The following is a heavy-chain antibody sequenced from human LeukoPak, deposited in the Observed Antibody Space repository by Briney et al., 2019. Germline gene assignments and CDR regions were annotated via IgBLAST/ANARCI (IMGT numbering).Heavy chain of an antibody. V-gene: IGHV3-48*01. Sequence: GGSLRLSCAASGFNFIDYSMNWVRQAPGKGLEWISYIGISSGNTKYADSVKGRFTISRDKARNSLYLQMNSLRAEDTAVYYCARVGAAATPPVGGMDVWGQGTTVTVSS. CDR1: GFNFIDYS. CDR2: IGISSGNT. CDR3: ARVGAAATPPVGGMDV. J-gene: IGHJ6*02. D-gene: IGHD2-15*01.